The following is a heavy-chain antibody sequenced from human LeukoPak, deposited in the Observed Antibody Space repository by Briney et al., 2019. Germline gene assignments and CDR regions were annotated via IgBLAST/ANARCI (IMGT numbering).Heavy chain of an antibody. CDR3: ARDQDGYGNFDY. CDR2: IYSGGGT. J-gene: IGHJ4*02. V-gene: IGHV3-53*01. CDR1: GFTVSSNY. D-gene: IGHD5-18*01. Sequence: PGGSLRLSCAASGFTVSSNYMSWVRQAPGKGLEWVSVIYSGGGTYYADSVKGRFTISRDNSKNTLYLQMNSLRAEDTAAYYCARDQDGYGNFDYWGQGTLVTVSS.